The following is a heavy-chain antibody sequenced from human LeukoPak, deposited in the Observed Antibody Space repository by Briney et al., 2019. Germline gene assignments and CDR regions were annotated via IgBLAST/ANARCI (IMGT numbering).Heavy chain of an antibody. Sequence: PSETLSLTCTVSGGSISSSSYYWGWIRQPPGKGLEWIGNIYYSGSTYYNPSLKSRVTISVDTSKNQFSLKLSSVTAADTAVYYCASGVVAITTRPFGYWGQGTLVTVSS. CDR3: ASGVVAITTRPFGY. CDR1: GGSISSSSYY. V-gene: IGHV4-39*01. J-gene: IGHJ4*02. D-gene: IGHD3-22*01. CDR2: IYYSGST.